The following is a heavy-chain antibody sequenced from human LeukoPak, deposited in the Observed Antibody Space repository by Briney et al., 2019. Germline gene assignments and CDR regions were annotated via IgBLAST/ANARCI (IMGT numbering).Heavy chain of an antibody. CDR3: ARELYSGSYYVAY. J-gene: IGHJ4*02. Sequence: ASVKVSCKASGYTFTSYYMHWVRQAPGQGLEWMGWISPNSGGTNFAQKFQGRVTMTRDTSISTAFMELSGLRSDDTAVYYCARELYSGSYYVAYWGQGTLVTVSS. V-gene: IGHV1-2*02. D-gene: IGHD1-26*01. CDR1: GYTFTSYY. CDR2: ISPNSGGT.